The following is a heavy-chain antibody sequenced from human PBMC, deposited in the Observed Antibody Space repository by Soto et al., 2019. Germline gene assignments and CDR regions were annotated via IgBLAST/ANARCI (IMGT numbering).Heavy chain of an antibody. CDR2: ISVSGDRT. Sequence: GGSLRLSCAASGFTFTIYAMCWVRQAPGKGLEWVSSISVSGDRTFYADSVKGRFTISRDNARNTLHLQMNSLGVEDTATYYCTRILWSSRRDALDIWGQGTTVTVSS. V-gene: IGHV3-23*01. CDR3: TRILWSSRRDALDI. D-gene: IGHD2-21*01. CDR1: GFTFTIYA. J-gene: IGHJ6*01.